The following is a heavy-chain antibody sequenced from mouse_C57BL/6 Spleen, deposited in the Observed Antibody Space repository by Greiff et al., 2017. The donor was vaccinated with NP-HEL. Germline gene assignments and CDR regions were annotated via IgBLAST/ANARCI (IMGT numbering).Heavy chain of an antibody. V-gene: IGHV5-17*01. CDR2: ISSGSSTI. CDR1: GFTFSDYG. Sequence: EVMLVESGGGLVKPGGSLKLSCAASGFTFSDYGMHWVRQAPEKGLEWVAYISSGSSTIYYADTVKGRFTISRDNAKNTLFLQMTSLRSEDTAMYYCARNGDLLLKDFDYWGQGTTLTVSS. J-gene: IGHJ2*01. CDR3: ARNGDLLLKDFDY. D-gene: IGHD1-1*01.